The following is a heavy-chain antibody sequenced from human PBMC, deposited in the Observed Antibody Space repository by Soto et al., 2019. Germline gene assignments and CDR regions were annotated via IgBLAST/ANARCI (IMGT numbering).Heavy chain of an antibody. CDR1: GYSFTAYC. V-gene: IGHV1-2*02. J-gene: IGHJ4*01. D-gene: IGHD1-26*01. CDR3: ARSSGTYSDFDY. CDR2: INPNSGGT. Sequence: VASVKVSCKASGYSFTAYCVHWVRQAPGQGLEWMGWINPNSGGTNYAQRFQGRVAMTTDTSTNTAYMELNSLKSDDTALYFCARSSGTYSDFDYWSQGTQVTVSS.